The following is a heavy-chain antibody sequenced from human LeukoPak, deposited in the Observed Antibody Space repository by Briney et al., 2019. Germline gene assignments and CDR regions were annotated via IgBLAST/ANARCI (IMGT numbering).Heavy chain of an antibody. CDR2: IKQDGSEK. Sequence: GGSLRLSCAVSGATFSDHWMTWVRQAPGKGLEWVAHIKQDGSEKDFVDSVKGRFTVSRDNGRNSVYLEMNSLRVEDTAVYYCARGPTGTYWDWFDPWGQGTPVTVSS. J-gene: IGHJ5*02. CDR1: GATFSDHW. CDR3: ARGPTGTYWDWFDP. D-gene: IGHD2-8*02. V-gene: IGHV3-7*01.